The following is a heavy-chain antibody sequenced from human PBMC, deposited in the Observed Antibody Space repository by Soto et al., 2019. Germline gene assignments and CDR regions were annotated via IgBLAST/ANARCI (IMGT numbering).Heavy chain of an antibody. V-gene: IGHV4-38-2*01. CDR2: IYHSGST. Sequence: PSETLSLTCAVSGYSISSGYYWGWIRQPPGKGLGWIGSIYHSGSTYYNPSLKSRVTISVDTSKNQFSLKLSSVTAADTAVYYCARNAGYCSSPSCYLKTKWFGPWGQGTLVTV. J-gene: IGHJ5*02. CDR3: ARNAGYCSSPSCYLKTKWFGP. CDR1: GYSISSGYY. D-gene: IGHD2-2*01.